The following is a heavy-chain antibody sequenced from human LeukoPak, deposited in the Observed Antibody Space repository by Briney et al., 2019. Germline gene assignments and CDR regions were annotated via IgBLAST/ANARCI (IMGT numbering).Heavy chain of an antibody. J-gene: IGHJ3*02. V-gene: IGHV4-34*01. CDR3: ARVPYPGDAFDI. D-gene: IGHD3-16*01. CDR1: GGSFSGYY. Sequence: SETLSLTCAVYGGSFSGYYWSWIRQPPGKGLEWIGEINHSGSTNYNPSLKSRVTISVDTSKNQFSLKLSSVTAADTAVYYCARVPYPGDAFDIWGQGTMVTVSS. CDR2: INHSGST.